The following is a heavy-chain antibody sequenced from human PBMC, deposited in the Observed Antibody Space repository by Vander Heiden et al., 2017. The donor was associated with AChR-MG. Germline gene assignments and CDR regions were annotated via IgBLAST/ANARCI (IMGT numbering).Heavy chain of an antibody. CDR2: IYPGDSDT. J-gene: IGHJ6*02. CDR3: ARPGENSKQRISYGMDV. CDR1: GYSFTSYW. V-gene: IGHV5-51*01. Sequence: EVQLVQSGAEVKKPGESLKISCTGSGYSFTSYWIGWVRQMPGKGLEWMGIIYPGDSDTRYSPSFQGQVTISADKSISTAYLQWSSLKASDTAMYYCARPGENSKQRISYGMDVWGQGTTVTVSS. D-gene: IGHD3-16*01.